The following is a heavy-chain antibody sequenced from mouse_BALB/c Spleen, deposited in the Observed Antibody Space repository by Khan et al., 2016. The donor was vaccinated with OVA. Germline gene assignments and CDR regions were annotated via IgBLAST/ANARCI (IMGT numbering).Heavy chain of an antibody. CDR2: IWSAGST. D-gene: IGHD2-4*01. CDR3: ARRSDDYGRGAWFVY. J-gene: IGHJ3*01. V-gene: IGHV2-2*02. CDR1: GFSLNTYS. Sequence: QVQLKQSGPGLLQPSQSLSITCTVSGFSLNTYSVHWVRQSPGKALEWLGVIWSAGSTDYNAAFMSRLSINKDNSKSQVFFKLNSLQTKDTAIYYCARRSDDYGRGAWFVYWGQGTLVTVSA.